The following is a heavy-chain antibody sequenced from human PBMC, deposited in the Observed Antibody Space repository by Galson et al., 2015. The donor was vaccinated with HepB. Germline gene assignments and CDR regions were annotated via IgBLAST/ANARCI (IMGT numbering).Heavy chain of an antibody. CDR1: GFSFSDYG. Sequence: SLRLSCAASGFSFSDYGMHWVRQAPGKGLEYVSTITKNGDNTYYADSLKGRFTISRDNSKNTLYLQMSGLRVEDTALYYCVKDGTATMTHLDHWGQGTLVTVSS. D-gene: IGHD5-12*01. CDR2: ITKNGDNT. V-gene: IGHV3-64D*06. CDR3: VKDGTATMTHLDH. J-gene: IGHJ4*02.